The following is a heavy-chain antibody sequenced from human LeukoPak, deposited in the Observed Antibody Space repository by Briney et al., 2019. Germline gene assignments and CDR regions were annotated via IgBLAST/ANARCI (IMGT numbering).Heavy chain of an antibody. CDR2: INHSGST. V-gene: IGHV4-34*01. CDR3: ARDYGDYEGDP. Sequence: SETLSLTCAVYGGSFSGYYWSWIRQPPGKGLEWIGEINHSGSTNYNPSLKSRVTMSVDTSKNQFSLKLSSVTAADTAVYYCARDYGDYEGDPWGQGTLVTVSS. CDR1: GGSFSGYY. D-gene: IGHD4-17*01. J-gene: IGHJ5*02.